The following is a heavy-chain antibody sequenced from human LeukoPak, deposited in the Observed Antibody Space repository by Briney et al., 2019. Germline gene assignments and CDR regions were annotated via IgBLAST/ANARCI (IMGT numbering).Heavy chain of an antibody. CDR1: GYTFTNYY. CDR2: INPSGGSI. J-gene: IGHJ6*02. CDR3: ARYPLRYCSSTSCATSGMDV. V-gene: IGHV1-46*01. D-gene: IGHD2-2*01. Sequence: ASVKVSCKASGYTFTNYYMHWVRQAPGQGLEWMGIINPSGGSISYAQKFQGRVTMTRDTSTSTVYMELSSLRSEDSAVYYCARYPLRYCSSTSCATSGMDVWGQGTTVTVSS.